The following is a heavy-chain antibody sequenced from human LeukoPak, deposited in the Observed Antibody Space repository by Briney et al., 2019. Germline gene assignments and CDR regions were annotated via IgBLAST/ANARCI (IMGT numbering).Heavy chain of an antibody. V-gene: IGHV1-18*01. CDR1: GYTLPNHG. CDR2: ISAYNGNT. D-gene: IGHD1-26*01. J-gene: IGHJ4*02. Sequence: GASVKVSCKASGYTLPNHGLSWVRQAPGQGREWMGWISAYNGNTNYAQKLQGRVTMDTDTSASTAYMELRSLRSDDTAVYYCARVVGGAGDDGFDYWGQGTLVTVSS. CDR3: ARVVGGAGDDGFDY.